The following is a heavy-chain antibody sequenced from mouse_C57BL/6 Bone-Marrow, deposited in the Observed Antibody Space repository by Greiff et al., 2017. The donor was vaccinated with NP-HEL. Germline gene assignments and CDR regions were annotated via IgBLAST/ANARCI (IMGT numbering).Heavy chain of an antibody. CDR1: GYTFTSYW. CDR2: IYPGTSDT. V-gene: IGHV1-5*01. J-gene: IGHJ3*01. Sequence: VQLQQSGTVLARPGASVKMSCKTSGYTFTSYWMHWVTQRPGQGLEWIGAIYPGTSDTSYNQKFKGKVKLTAVTSASTAYMELSSLTNEDSAVYYCTRNDGYYGGFAYWGQGTLVTVSA. D-gene: IGHD2-3*01. CDR3: TRNDGYYGGFAY.